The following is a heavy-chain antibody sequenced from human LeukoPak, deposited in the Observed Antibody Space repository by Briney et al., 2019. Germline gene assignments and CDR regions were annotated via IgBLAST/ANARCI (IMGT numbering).Heavy chain of an antibody. CDR2: ISSSGSTI. V-gene: IGHV3-48*03. CDR3: ARRHDAFDI. CDR1: GFTFSSYE. Sequence: GGSLRLSCAASGFTFSSYEMNWVRQAPGKGLEWVSYISSSGSTIYYADSVKGRFTISRDNAKNSLYLQMNSLRAEDTAVHYCARRHDAFDIWGQGTMVTVSS. J-gene: IGHJ3*02.